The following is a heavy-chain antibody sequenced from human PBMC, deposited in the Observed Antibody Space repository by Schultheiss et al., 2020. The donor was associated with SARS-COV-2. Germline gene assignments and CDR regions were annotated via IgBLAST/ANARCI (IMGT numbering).Heavy chain of an antibody. CDR2: IYYSGST. J-gene: IGHJ3*02. Sequence: SETLSLTCTVSGGSISSGDYYWSWIRQPPGKGLEWIGYIYYSGSTYYNPSLKSRVTISVDTSKNQFSLKLSSVTAADTAVYYCARGIWTYYYDSSGYYWVAFDIWGQGTTVTVSS. D-gene: IGHD3-22*01. CDR3: ARGIWTYYYDSSGYYWVAFDI. CDR1: GGSISSGDYY. V-gene: IGHV4-30-4*01.